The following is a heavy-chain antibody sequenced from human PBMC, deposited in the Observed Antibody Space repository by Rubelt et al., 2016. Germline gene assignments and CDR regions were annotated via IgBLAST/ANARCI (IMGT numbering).Heavy chain of an antibody. CDR1: GFIFRSYA. V-gene: IGHV3-21*05. D-gene: IGHD3-3*01. Sequence: EVQLVESGGGLVKPGGSLRLSGSASGFIFRSYAMHWVRQDPGQGLEWVSYINANSETQDTRSVEGRFTITRENANNFLYLQLSSLTVEDTAVYYCARDSGVAWEMDVWGQGTTVIVSS. J-gene: IGHJ6*02. CDR2: INANSET. CDR3: ARDSGVAWEMDV.